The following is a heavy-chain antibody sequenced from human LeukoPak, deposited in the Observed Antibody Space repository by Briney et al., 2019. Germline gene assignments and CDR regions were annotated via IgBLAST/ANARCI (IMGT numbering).Heavy chain of an antibody. CDR3: ARALGIVGADYYFDY. J-gene: IGHJ4*02. CDR1: GGSFSGYY. CDR2: INHSGST. V-gene: IGHV4-34*01. D-gene: IGHD1-26*01. Sequence: PSETLSLTCAVYGGSFSGYYWSWIRQPPGKGLEWIGEINHSGSTNYNPSLKSRVTISVDTSKNQFSLKLSSVTAADTAVYYCARALGIVGADYYFDYWGQGTLVTVSS.